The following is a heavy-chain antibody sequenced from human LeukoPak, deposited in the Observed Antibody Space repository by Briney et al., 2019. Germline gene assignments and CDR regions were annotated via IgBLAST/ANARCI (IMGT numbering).Heavy chain of an antibody. D-gene: IGHD3-22*01. J-gene: IGHJ6*03. Sequence: SVKVSCKASGGTFSSYAISWVRQAPGQGLEWMGGIIPIFGTANYAQKFQGRVTITADKSTSTAYMELSSLRSEDTAVYYCATPCDSSGYPTHRNYYYYYMDVWGKGTTVTVSS. V-gene: IGHV1-69*06. CDR1: GGTFSSYA. CDR2: IIPIFGTA. CDR3: ATPCDSSGYPTHRNYYYYYMDV.